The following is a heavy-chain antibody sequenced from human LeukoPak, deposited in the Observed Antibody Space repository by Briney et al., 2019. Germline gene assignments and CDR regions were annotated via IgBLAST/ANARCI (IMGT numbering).Heavy chain of an antibody. Sequence: SETLSLTCTVSGGSISSYYWSWIRQPPGKGLEWFGYIYYSGSTNYNPSLKSRVTISVDTSKNQFSLKLSSVTAADTAVYYCARGGGYCSGGSCHIDYWGQGTLVTVSS. CDR3: ARGGGYCSGGSCHIDY. D-gene: IGHD2-15*01. CDR1: GGSISSYY. J-gene: IGHJ4*02. V-gene: IGHV4-59*01. CDR2: IYYSGST.